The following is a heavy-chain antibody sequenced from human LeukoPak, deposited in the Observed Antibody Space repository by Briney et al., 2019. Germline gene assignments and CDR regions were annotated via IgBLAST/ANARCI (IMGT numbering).Heavy chain of an antibody. V-gene: IGHV3-7*01. J-gene: IGHJ6*02. CDR3: ARKDYYSNSNSLDV. CDR2: IKQDGSEK. CDR1: GFTFSSYW. D-gene: IGHD4-11*01. Sequence: PGGSLRLSCAASGFTFSSYWMSWVRQAPGKGLEWVANIKQDGSEKYYVDSVKGRFTISRDNAKNSLYLQMNSLRAEDTAVYYCARKDYYSNSNSLDVWGQGTTVTVSS.